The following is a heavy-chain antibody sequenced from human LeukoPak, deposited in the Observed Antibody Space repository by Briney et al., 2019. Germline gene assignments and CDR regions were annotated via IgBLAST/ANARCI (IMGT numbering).Heavy chain of an antibody. J-gene: IGHJ4*02. Sequence: GESLTLSCTVSGFSISGRDMTWGRQAPGKGLEWVSSIGSGAKMFDTDSVKGRFTVSRDTSKNTLFLQMNSLRAEDTAVYYCATTVWTGQFPDYFDVWGQGTLVTVSS. CDR3: ATTVWTGQFPDYFDV. CDR2: IGSGAKM. D-gene: IGHD1-1*01. CDR1: GFSISGRD. V-gene: IGHV3-23*01.